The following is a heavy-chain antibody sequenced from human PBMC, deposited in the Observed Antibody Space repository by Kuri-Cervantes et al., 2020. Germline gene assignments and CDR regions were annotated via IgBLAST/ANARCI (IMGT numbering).Heavy chain of an antibody. CDR2: IKCDGSEK. CDR1: GFTFSSSW. V-gene: IGHV3-52*01. Sequence: GESLKISCAASGFTFSSSWMHWVCQAPEKGLEWVADIKCDGSEKYYVDSVKGRLTISRDNAKNSLYLQVNSLRAEDTAVYYCARVGSPVAHLRWIDYWGQGTLVTVSS. J-gene: IGHJ4*02. CDR3: ARVGSPVAHLRWIDY. D-gene: IGHD6-19*01.